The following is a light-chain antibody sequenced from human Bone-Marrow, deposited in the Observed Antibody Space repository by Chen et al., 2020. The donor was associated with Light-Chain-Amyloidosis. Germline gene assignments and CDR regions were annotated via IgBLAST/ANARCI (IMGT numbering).Light chain of an antibody. J-gene: IGLJ1*01. CDR2: EVT. V-gene: IGLV2-14*01. Sequence: QSALTHPASVSGSPGPSSTISCTGTSSDVGGDNHVSWYQQHPDKAPKLMIYEVTNPPSWVPDRFSGSKSDNTASLTISGLQTEDEADYFCSSYTITNTLVFGSGTRVTVL. CDR1: SSDVGGDNH. CDR3: SSYTITNTLV.